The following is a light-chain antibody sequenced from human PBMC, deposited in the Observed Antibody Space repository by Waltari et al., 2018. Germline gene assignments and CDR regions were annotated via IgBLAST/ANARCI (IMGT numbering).Light chain of an antibody. Sequence: DIVMTQSPDSLTVSLVERATRNCKCSQSLSYSSNNKHYLAWYQQKPGQPPKVLMYCASIRESGVPDRSSGSGSWTDFPLTLSSLQSVDVAVYCCELYYSTSSTFGQGTKLEI. CDR2: CAS. CDR1: QSLSYSSNNKHY. CDR3: ELYYSTSST. J-gene: IGKJ2*01. V-gene: IGKV4-1*01.